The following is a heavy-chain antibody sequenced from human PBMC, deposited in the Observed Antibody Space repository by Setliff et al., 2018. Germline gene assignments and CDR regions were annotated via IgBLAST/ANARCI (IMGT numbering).Heavy chain of an antibody. J-gene: IGHJ4*02. V-gene: IGHV1-46*01. CDR1: GYTFTTYY. D-gene: IGHD5-18*01. CDR3: ARAPLESGYNYGQGHYFDY. Sequence: ASVKVSCKASGYTFTTYYMHWVRQAPGQGLEWMGIINPSGGYANYAQKFQGRVTMTRDTSTSTVYMELSSLRSEDTAVYYCARAPLESGYNYGQGHYFDYWGQGTPVTVS. CDR2: INPSGGYA.